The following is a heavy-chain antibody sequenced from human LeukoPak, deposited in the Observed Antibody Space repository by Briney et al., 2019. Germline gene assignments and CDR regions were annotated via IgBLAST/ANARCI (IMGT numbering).Heavy chain of an antibody. CDR2: IYPGDSDT. V-gene: IGHV5-51*01. Sequence: GESLKISCKGSGYSFTSYWIGWVRQMPGKGLEWMGMIYPGDSDTRYSPSFQGQITISVDKSISIAYLQWSSLKASDTAMYYCARTGYSSGWYGGFDIWGQGTLVTVSS. CDR3: ARTGYSSGWYGGFDI. D-gene: IGHD6-19*01. CDR1: GYSFTSYW. J-gene: IGHJ3*02.